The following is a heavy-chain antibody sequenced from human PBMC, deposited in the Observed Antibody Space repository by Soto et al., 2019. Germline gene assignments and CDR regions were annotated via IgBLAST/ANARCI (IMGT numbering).Heavy chain of an antibody. J-gene: IGHJ5*02. Sequence: LQNWCKGVGYSFTGFGSGRVRKMPGKGLEWMGIIYPGDSDTRYSSSFQGQVTISADKSISTAYLQWSSLKASDTAMYYCARRYLLVDWFDPWGQGTLVTVSS. CDR3: ARRYLLVDWFDP. V-gene: IGHV5-51*01. D-gene: IGHD2-15*01. CDR2: IYPGDSDT. CDR1: GYSFTGFG.